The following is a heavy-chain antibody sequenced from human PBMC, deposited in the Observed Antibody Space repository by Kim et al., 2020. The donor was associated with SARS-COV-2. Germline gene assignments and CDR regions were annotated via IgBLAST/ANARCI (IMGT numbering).Heavy chain of an antibody. CDR1: GFTFSSYA. CDR3: AKDPFAADLVRSDGAY. CDR2: ISGSGGST. V-gene: IGHV3-23*01. D-gene: IGHD2-8*02. J-gene: IGHJ4*02. Sequence: GGSLRLSCAASGFTFSSYAMSWVRQAPGKGLEWVSAISGSGGSTYYADSVKGRFTISRDNSKNTLYLQMNSLRAEDTAVYYCAKDPFAADLVRSDGAYWGQGTLVTVSS.